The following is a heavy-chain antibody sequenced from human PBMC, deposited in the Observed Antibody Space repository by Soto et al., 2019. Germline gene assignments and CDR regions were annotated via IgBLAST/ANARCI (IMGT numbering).Heavy chain of an antibody. CDR3: AREIVVVITMYYYYGMDV. J-gene: IGHJ6*02. CDR1: GYTFTSYY. D-gene: IGHD3-22*01. Sequence: ASVKVSCKASGYTFTSYYMHWVRQAPGQGLEWMGIINPSGGSTSYAQKFQGRVTMTRDTSTSTVYMELSSLRSEDTAVYYCAREIVVVITMYYYYGMDVWGQGTTVTVSS. V-gene: IGHV1-46*01. CDR2: INPSGGST.